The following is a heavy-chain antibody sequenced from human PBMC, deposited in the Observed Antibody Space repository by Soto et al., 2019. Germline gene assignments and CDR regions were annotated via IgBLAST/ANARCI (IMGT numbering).Heavy chain of an antibody. J-gene: IGHJ4*02. CDR1: GGSVSSGSYY. D-gene: IGHD6-6*01. Sequence: QVQLQESGPGLVKPSETLSLTCTVSGGSVSSGSYYWSWIRQPPGKGLEWIGYIYYSGSTNYNPSLKSRVTISVDTSKNQFSLKLSSVTAAVTAVYYCAREPASYYFDYWGQGTLVTVSS. CDR2: IYYSGST. CDR3: AREPASYYFDY. V-gene: IGHV4-61*01.